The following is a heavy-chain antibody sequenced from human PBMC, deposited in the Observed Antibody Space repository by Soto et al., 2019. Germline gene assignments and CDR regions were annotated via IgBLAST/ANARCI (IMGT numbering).Heavy chain of an antibody. V-gene: IGHV4-59*08. Sequence: SETLSLTCTVSGGSISSYYWSWIRQPPGKGLEWIGYIYYSGSTNYNPSLKSRVTISVDTSKNQFSLKLSSVTAADTAVYYCARSIAARDRRGYYYYMDVWGKGTTVTVSS. D-gene: IGHD6-6*01. CDR1: GGSISSYY. CDR2: IYYSGST. CDR3: ARSIAARDRRGYYYYMDV. J-gene: IGHJ6*03.